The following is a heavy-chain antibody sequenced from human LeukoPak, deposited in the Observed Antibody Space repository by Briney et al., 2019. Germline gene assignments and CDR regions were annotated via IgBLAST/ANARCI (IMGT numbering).Heavy chain of an antibody. J-gene: IGHJ4*02. CDR2: IYHSGST. CDR3: ARDRGSRSSGWYVD. D-gene: IGHD6-19*01. Sequence: SETLSLTCAVSGYSISSGYYWGWIPQPPGKGLEWIGSIYHSGSTYYNPSLKSRVTISVDASKNQFSLKLSSVTAADTAVYYCARDRGSRSSGWYVDWGQGTLVTVSS. V-gene: IGHV4-38-2*02. CDR1: GYSISSGYY.